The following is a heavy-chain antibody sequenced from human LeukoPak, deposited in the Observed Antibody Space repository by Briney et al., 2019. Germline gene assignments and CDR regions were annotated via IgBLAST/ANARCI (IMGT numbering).Heavy chain of an antibody. CDR1: GGSISSYY. Sequence: PSETLSLTCTVSGGSISSYYWSWIRQLPGKGLEWIGYIYYSGSTNYNPSLKSRVTISVDTSKNQFSLKLSSVTAADTAVYYCARDRDAYLDYWGQGTLVTVSS. D-gene: IGHD3-10*01. CDR2: IYYSGST. V-gene: IGHV4-59*01. J-gene: IGHJ4*02. CDR3: ARDRDAYLDY.